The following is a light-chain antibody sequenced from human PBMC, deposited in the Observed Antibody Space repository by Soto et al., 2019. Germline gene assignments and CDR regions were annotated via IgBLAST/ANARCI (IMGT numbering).Light chain of an antibody. V-gene: IGLV2-23*02. J-gene: IGLJ3*02. Sequence: QSALTQPASVSGSPGQSITISCTGTNSDVGGYDRVAWYQQHPGNAPTLLIYEVNKRPSGVSNRFSGSKSGNTAALSISGLHSEDEADYYCCSSVGGPIWVFGGGTKLTVL. CDR1: NSDVGGYDR. CDR2: EVN. CDR3: CSSVGGPIWV.